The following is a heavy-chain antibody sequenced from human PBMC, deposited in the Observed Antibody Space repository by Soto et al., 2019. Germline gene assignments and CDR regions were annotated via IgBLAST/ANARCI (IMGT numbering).Heavy chain of an antibody. J-gene: IGHJ4*02. Sequence: EVQLVESGGDLVQRGGSLRLSCAASGFPFSSYWMHWVRHTPGKGLDWVARISGDGVTTYYADSVTGRFTVSRDNAKNTLSLEISGLRGEDTGVYYCAREYYGLLTGYYTDYWGQGTLVSVSS. D-gene: IGHD3-9*01. CDR3: AREYYGLLTGYYTDY. V-gene: IGHV3-74*01. CDR2: ISGDGVTT. CDR1: GFPFSSYW.